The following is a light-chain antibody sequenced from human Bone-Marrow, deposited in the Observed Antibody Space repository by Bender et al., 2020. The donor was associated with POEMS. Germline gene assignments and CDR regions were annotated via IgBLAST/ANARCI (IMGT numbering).Light chain of an antibody. CDR2: EAS. CDR1: SADIGSYNL. V-gene: IGLV2-23*02. CDR3: SSYAGRSSFV. J-gene: IGLJ3*02. Sequence: QSALTQPASVSGSPGQSITISCTGTSADIGSYNLVSWYQQHPGKAPKLIIYEASQRPSGVPDRFSGSKSGNTASLTVSGLQAEDEADYFCSSYAGRSSFVFGGGTKVTVL.